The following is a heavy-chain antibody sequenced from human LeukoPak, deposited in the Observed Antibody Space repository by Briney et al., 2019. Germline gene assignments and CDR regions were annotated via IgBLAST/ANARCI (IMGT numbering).Heavy chain of an antibody. D-gene: IGHD5-18*01. CDR1: GVSISSSNYY. CDR3: VSPRGFSYGYFDY. CDR2: IYYSGST. J-gene: IGHJ4*02. V-gene: IGHV4-39*01. Sequence: SETLSLTCTVSGVSISSSNYYWGWIRQPPGKGLEWIGSIYYSGSTYYNPSLKSRVTISADTSKNQFSLTLGSVSATDTAVYYCVSPRGFSYGYFDYWGQGTLVTVSS.